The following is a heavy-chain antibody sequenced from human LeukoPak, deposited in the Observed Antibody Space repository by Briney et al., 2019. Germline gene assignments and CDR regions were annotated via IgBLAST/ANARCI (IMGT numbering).Heavy chain of an antibody. CDR1: GYTFSNYG. D-gene: IGHD6-19*01. CDR3: ARHSGSGWQALGY. CDR2: TSYNGNT. Sequence: ASVKVSCKASGYTFSNYGISWVRQAPGLGLEWMGWTSYNGNTNYAQKFQDRVTMTTDTSTTTAYMELRSPESDDTAVYYCARHSGSGWQALGYWGQGTPVTVSS. J-gene: IGHJ4*02. V-gene: IGHV1-18*04.